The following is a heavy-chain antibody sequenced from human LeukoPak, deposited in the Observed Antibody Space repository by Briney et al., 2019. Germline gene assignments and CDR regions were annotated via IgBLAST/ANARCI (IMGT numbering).Heavy chain of an antibody. D-gene: IGHD6-13*01. CDR1: GWSFSGYY. Sequence: SETLSLTSAVYGWSFSGYYWSWIRQPPGKGLEWIGEINHSESTNYNTSLKSRVTISVDTSKNQFSLKLSSVTAAETAVYYCARGIAAAGTGFDCWGQGTLVTVSS. CDR2: INHSEST. J-gene: IGHJ4*02. CDR3: ARGIAAAGTGFDC. V-gene: IGHV4-34*01.